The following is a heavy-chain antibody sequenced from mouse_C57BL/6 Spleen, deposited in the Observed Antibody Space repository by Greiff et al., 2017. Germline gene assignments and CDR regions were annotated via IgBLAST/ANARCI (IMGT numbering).Heavy chain of an antibody. V-gene: IGHV1-69*01. D-gene: IGHD2-4*01. Sequence: VQLQQPGAELVMPGASVKLSCKASGYTFTSYWMHWVKQRPGQGLEWIGEIDPSDSYTNYNQKFKGKSTLTVDKSSSTAYMQRSSLTSEDSAVYYCASSYDDDVAYWGQGTLGSVAA. CDR1: GYTFTSYW. CDR2: IDPSDSYT. CDR3: ASSYDDDVAY. J-gene: IGHJ3*01.